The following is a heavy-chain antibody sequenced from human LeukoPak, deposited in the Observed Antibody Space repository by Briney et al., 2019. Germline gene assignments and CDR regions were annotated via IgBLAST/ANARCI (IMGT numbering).Heavy chain of an antibody. D-gene: IGHD3-9*01. CDR1: GYAFTSYG. J-gene: IGHJ4*02. CDR3: ARDQAATNTQVRFCLD. Sequence: ASVKVSCKASGYAFTSYGISWVRLAPGQGLEWMGWISAYNVNTNFAQKLQGRVTMTTDTSTSTAYMDLRSLRSDDRAVYYCARDQAATNTQVRFCLDWGQGTLVTVSS. CDR2: ISAYNVNT. V-gene: IGHV1-18*01.